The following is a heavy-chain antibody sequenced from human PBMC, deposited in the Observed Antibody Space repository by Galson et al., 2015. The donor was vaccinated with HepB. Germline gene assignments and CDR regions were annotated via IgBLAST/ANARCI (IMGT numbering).Heavy chain of an antibody. Sequence: SVKVSCKASGGSFSGFAISWARQAPGQGLEWMGRVIPNLGVAKYARKFQDRVTITADKSTSTAYMELSRLRSEDSAVYYCAETLCSGSSCYYFYYMDVWGKGTAVTVSS. V-gene: IGHV1-69*04. CDR3: AETLCSGSSCYYFYYMDV. D-gene: IGHD2-15*01. CDR2: VIPNLGVA. J-gene: IGHJ6*03. CDR1: GGSFSGFA.